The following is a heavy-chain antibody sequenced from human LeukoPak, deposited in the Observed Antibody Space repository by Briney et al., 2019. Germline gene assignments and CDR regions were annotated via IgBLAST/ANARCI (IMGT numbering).Heavy chain of an antibody. D-gene: IGHD3-16*01. CDR3: AKDAQPRSRWFDP. Sequence: GGSLRLSCAASGFTFSSYWMSWVRQAPGKGLEWVANIKQDGSEKYYVDSVKGRFTVSRDNAKNSLYLQMNSLRVEDTAVYYCAKDAQPRSRWFDPWGQGTLVTVSS. CDR1: GFTFSSYW. J-gene: IGHJ5*02. V-gene: IGHV3-7*03. CDR2: IKQDGSEK.